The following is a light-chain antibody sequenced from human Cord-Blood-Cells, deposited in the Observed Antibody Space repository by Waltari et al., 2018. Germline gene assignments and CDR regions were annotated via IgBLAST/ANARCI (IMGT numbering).Light chain of an antibody. V-gene: IGKV1-13*02. CDR3: QQFNSYPRT. J-gene: IGKJ3*01. CDR2: DAS. Sequence: IQLTQCQSSLSGPVGDRVTITCRASQGISRALAWYQQKPGKAPKLLIYDASSLESGVPSRFSGSGSGTDFTLTISSLQPEDFATYYCQQFNSYPRTFGPGTKVDIK. CDR1: QGISRA.